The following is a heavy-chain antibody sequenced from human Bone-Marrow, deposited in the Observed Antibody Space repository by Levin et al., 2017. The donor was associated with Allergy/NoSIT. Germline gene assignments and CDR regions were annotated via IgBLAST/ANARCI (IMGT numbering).Heavy chain of an antibody. CDR2: INQSGST. J-gene: IGHJ4*02. D-gene: IGHD3-10*01. Sequence: SETLSLTCGVYGGSFSGYYWSWIRQPPGKGLEWIGEINQSGSTHYNPSLKSRVTISVDTSKNQFSLKLSSVTAADTAVYYCAGGRGGYYYGLGTYSSYFDYWGQGSLVTVSS. CDR1: GGSFSGYY. CDR3: AGGRGGYYYGLGTYSSYFDY. V-gene: IGHV4-34*01.